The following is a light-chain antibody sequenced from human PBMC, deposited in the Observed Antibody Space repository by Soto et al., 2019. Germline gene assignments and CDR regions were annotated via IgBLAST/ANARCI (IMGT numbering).Light chain of an antibody. CDR2: DAS. J-gene: IGKJ5*01. CDR1: QSILFSSNNKNY. CDR3: QQRSNWPPT. V-gene: IGKV4-1*01. Sequence: DIVMTQSQDSLHVYLGERATINCKSSQSILFSSNNKNYLAWYQKKPGQAPRLLIYDASNRATGIPARFSGSGSGTDFTLTISSLEPEDFAVYYCQQRSNWPPTFGQGTRLE.